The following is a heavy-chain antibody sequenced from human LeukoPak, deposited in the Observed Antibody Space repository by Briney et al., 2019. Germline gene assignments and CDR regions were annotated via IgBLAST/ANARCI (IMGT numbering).Heavy chain of an antibody. V-gene: IGHV1-18*01. D-gene: IGHD2/OR15-2a*01. CDR1: GDTFIRYG. Sequence: ASVKVSCKASGDTFIRYGISWVRQAPGQGLEWMGWISAYNGNTNYAQKLQGRVTMTTDTSTSTAYMELRSLRSDDTAVYYCARFGIYGYLDYWGQGTLVTVSS. CDR2: ISAYNGNT. CDR3: ARFGIYGYLDY. J-gene: IGHJ4*02.